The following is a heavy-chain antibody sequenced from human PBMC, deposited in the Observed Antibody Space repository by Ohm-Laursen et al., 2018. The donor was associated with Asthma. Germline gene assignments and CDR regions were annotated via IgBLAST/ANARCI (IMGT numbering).Heavy chain of an antibody. D-gene: IGHD3-22*01. CDR3: ARDRITMIVVAYCGMDV. CDR2: ISYDGSNK. Sequence: SLRLSCAASGFTFSSYGVHWVRQAPGKGLEWVAVISYDGSNKYYADSVKGRFTISRDNSKNTLYLQMNSLRAEDTAVYYCARDRITMIVVAYCGMDVWGQGTTVTVSS. J-gene: IGHJ6*02. CDR1: GFTFSSYG. V-gene: IGHV3-30*03.